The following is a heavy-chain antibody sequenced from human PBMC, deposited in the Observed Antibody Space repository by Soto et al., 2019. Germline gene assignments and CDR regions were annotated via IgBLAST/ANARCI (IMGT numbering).Heavy chain of an antibody. CDR2: ISAYNGNT. CDR1: GYMVISDA. Sequence: XSVKVSCKASGYMVISDATHWVRQAPVQGLEWMGWISAYNGNTKYAQNLQGRVTMTTDTSTSTAYMEMRSLRSDDTAVYYCVRDLDGSGSYYTDYWGPGTLVTVSS. CDR3: VRDLDGSGSYYTDY. D-gene: IGHD3-10*01. V-gene: IGHV1-18*01. J-gene: IGHJ4*02.